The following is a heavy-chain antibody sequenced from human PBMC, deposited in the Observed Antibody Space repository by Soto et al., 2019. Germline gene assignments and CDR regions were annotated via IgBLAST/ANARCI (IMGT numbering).Heavy chain of an antibody. V-gene: IGHV3-64*02. CDR3: ARHPERIAQIGWFDP. D-gene: IGHD6-13*01. CDR1: GFTFSCYA. CDR2: INSNGGST. J-gene: IGHJ5*02. Sequence: GGSLRLSCAASGFTFSCYAMHWVRQAPGKGLEYVSAINSNGGSTDYADSGKGRFTISRDNAKNSLYLQMNSLRAEDTAVYYCARHPERIAQIGWFDPWGQGTLVTVSS.